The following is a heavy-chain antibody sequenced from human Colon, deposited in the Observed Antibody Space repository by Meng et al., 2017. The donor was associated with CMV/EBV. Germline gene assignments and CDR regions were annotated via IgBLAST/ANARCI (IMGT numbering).Heavy chain of an antibody. Sequence: GGSLRLSCAASGFTFGDYAMHWVRQAPGKGLEWVAGITWNSGSIGYADSVRGRFTISRDNTKNSQYLQMNSLRDEDTALYYCAKDRGAGAYDSEGFDYWGQGTLVTVSS. CDR3: AKDRGAGAYDSEGFDY. D-gene: IGHD5-12*01. J-gene: IGHJ4*02. CDR1: GFTFGDYA. CDR2: ITWNSGSI. V-gene: IGHV3-9*01.